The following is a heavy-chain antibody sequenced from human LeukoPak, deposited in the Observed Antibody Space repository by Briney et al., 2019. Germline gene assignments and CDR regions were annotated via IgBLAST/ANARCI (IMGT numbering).Heavy chain of an antibody. Sequence: GRSLRLSCAASGFTFDDYAMHWVRQAPGKGLEWVSSISWNSGSIGYADSVKGRFTISRDNAKNSLYLQMNSLRAEDTALYYCAKDNPNSSGWYDYWGQGTLVTVSS. D-gene: IGHD6-19*01. CDR3: AKDNPNSSGWYDY. CDR1: GFTFDDYA. J-gene: IGHJ4*02. CDR2: ISWNSGSI. V-gene: IGHV3-9*01.